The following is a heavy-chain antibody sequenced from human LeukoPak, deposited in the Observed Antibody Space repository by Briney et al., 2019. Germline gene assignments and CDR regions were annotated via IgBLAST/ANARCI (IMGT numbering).Heavy chain of an antibody. CDR3: ARQATVTSSCFDY. V-gene: IGHV4-59*08. Sequence: KTSETLSLTCTVSGGSISSYYWSWIRQPPGKGLEWIGYIYYSGSTNYNPSLKSRVTISVDTSKNQFSLKLSSVTAADTAVYYCARQATVTSSCFDYWGQGTLVTVSS. CDR1: GGSISSYY. J-gene: IGHJ4*02. D-gene: IGHD4-17*01. CDR2: IYYSGST.